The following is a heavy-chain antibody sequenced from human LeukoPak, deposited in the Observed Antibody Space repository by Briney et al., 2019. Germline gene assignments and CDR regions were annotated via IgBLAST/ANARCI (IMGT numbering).Heavy chain of an antibody. J-gene: IGHJ5*02. CDR2: IKQDGSEK. D-gene: IGHD6-19*01. Sequence: GGSLRLSCAASGFTFSSYWMSWVRQAPGKGLEWVANIKQDGSEKYYVDSVKGRFTISRDNAKNSLYLQMNSLRAEDTAVYYCARGPDSSGWYLGWFDPWGQGTLVTLSS. CDR1: GFTFSSYW. CDR3: ARGPDSSGWYLGWFDP. V-gene: IGHV3-7*01.